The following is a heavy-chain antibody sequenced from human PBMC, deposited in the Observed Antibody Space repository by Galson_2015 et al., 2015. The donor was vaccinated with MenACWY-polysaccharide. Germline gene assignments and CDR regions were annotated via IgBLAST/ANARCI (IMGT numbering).Heavy chain of an antibody. D-gene: IGHD5-24*01. Sequence: SLRLSCAGSGFIFSDSTLEWVRQTSGKGLEWIGRIGSKPNNYATTYAASVKGRFAISRDDSKNTAYLQLNSLKTEDTAVYYCTMAGLGNFDYWGQGTLVTVPS. CDR1: GFIFSDST. J-gene: IGHJ4*02. CDR3: TMAGLGNFDY. V-gene: IGHV3-73*01. CDR2: IGSKPNNYAT.